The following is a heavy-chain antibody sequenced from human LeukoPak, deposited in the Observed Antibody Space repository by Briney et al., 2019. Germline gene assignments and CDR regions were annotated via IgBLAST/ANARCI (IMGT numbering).Heavy chain of an antibody. CDR2: INHSGST. D-gene: IGHD6-13*01. Sequence: SETLSLTCAVYGGSFSGYYWSWIRQPPGKGLEWIEEINHSGSTNYNPSLKSRVTISVDTSKNQFSLKLSSVTAADTAVYYCARGEAARHYFDYWGQGTLVTVSS. CDR1: GGSFSGYY. V-gene: IGHV4-34*01. J-gene: IGHJ4*02. CDR3: ARGEAARHYFDY.